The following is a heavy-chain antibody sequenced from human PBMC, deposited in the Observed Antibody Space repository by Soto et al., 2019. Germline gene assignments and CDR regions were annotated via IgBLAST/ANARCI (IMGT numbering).Heavy chain of an antibody. CDR1: GFTFSNFW. D-gene: IGHD1-7*01. V-gene: IGHV3-7*01. CDR3: AREPNSIDS. Sequence: EVQLVESGGGLVQPGGSLRLSCEVSGFTFSNFWMSWVRQAPGKGLEWVANIKYDGSETYYVDSVKGRFTISRDNAKNLLFLQMNSLRVEDTAVYFCAREPNSIDSWGQGSLVTVSS. CDR2: IKYDGSET. J-gene: IGHJ4*02.